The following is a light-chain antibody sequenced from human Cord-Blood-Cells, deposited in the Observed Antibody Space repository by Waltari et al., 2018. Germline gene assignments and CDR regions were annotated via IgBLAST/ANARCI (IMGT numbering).Light chain of an antibody. Sequence: QSSPMQPPSVSGAPGQRVTISCTGSSSNIGAGHDVHWYQQLPGTAPKLLIYGNSNRPSGVPDRFSGSKSGTSASLAITGLQAEDEADYYCQSYDSSLSGSVVFGGGTKLTVL. J-gene: IGLJ2*01. V-gene: IGLV1-40*01. CDR3: QSYDSSLSGSVV. CDR1: SSNIGAGHD. CDR2: GNS.